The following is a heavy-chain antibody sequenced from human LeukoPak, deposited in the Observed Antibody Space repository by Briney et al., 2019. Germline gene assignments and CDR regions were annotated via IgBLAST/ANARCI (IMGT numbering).Heavy chain of an antibody. CDR3: VRDSGSYNFDF. J-gene: IGHJ4*02. Sequence: GGSLRLSCAASRFSFNIYRMDWARQAPGKGLEWVSSISSSSSYIYYADSVKGRFTISRDNAKNSLYLQMNSLRAEDTAVYFCVRDSGSYNFDFWGQGTLVTVSS. D-gene: IGHD1-26*01. CDR1: RFSFNIYR. CDR2: ISSSSSYI. V-gene: IGHV3-21*01.